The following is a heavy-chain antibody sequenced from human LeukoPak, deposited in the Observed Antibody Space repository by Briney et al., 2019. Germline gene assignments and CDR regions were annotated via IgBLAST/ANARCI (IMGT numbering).Heavy chain of an antibody. D-gene: IGHD3-16*02. V-gene: IGHV4-34*01. CDR3: ARALAHRH. CDR2: INHSGST. CDR1: GGSFSDYY. J-gene: IGHJ4*02. Sequence: RPSETLSLTCAVYGGSFSDYYWSWIRHPPGKGLQWIGEINHSGSTNYNPSLKSRVTISVDASKNQFSPKLSSVTAADTAVYYCARALAHRHWGQGTLVTVSS.